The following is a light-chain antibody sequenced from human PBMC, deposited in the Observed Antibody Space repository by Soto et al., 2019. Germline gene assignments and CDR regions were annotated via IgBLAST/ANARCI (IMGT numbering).Light chain of an antibody. CDR3: LLSYRGNYV. J-gene: IGLJ1*01. CDR2: DTA. Sequence: QAVVTQEPSVTVSPGGAGTLTCGSSTVGVTTRHFPCWFEQKPGHAPRALFYDTANIFSWTPARFSGSLPEGKAALTLSGTQPEDEAEYYCLLSYRGNYVFGTGTNSPS. CDR1: TVGVTTRHF. V-gene: IGLV7-46*01.